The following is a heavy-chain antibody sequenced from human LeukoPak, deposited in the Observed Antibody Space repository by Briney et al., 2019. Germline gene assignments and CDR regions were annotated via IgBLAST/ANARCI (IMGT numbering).Heavy chain of an antibody. J-gene: IGHJ4*02. CDR2: IYTSGST. CDR3: ARGNRWPPIDY. Sequence: SQTLSLTCTVSGDSISSGNYYWTWIRQPAGEGLEWIVRIYTSGSTNYNPSLKSRVTISVDTSKNQFSLKLSSVTAADTAVYYCARGNRWPPIDYWGQGTLVTVSS. D-gene: IGHD2-15*01. CDR1: GDSISSGNYY. V-gene: IGHV4-61*02.